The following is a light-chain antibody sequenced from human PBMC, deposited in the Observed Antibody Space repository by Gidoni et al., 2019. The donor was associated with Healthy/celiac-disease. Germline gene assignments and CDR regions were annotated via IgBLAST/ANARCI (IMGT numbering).Light chain of an antibody. CDR2: QDS. CDR3: QAWDSSTVV. V-gene: IGLV3-1*01. J-gene: IGLJ2*01. Sequence: SYELTQPPSVSVSRGQTASITCSGDKLGDKYACWYQQMPGQSPVLVIYQDSKRPSGIPERFSGSNSGNTPTLTISGTQAMDEADSYCQAWDSSTVVFGGGTKLTVL. CDR1: KLGDKY.